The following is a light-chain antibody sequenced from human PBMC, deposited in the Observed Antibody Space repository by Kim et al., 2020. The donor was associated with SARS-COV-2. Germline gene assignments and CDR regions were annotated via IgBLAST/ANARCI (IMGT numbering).Light chain of an antibody. V-gene: IGKV1-39*01. Sequence: ASVGDGVTITCRASQTINNNFLNWYQQRPGKAPQLLIHTASTLLSGVPSRFSGSGSGTDFSLTISSLQPEDSATYFCQQSDSSPQTFGQGTKLEI. J-gene: IGKJ2*01. CDR3: QQSDSSPQT. CDR2: TAS. CDR1: QTINNNF.